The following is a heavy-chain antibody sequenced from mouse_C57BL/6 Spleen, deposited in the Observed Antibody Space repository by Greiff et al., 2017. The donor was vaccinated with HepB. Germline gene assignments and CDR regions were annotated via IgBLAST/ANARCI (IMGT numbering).Heavy chain of an antibody. Sequence: QVQLQQPGAELVMPGASVKLSCKASGYTFTSYWMHWVKQRPGQGLEWIGEIDPSDSYTNYNQKFKGKSTLTVDKSSSTAYMQLSSLTSEDSAVYYCARSEGNYLYFDYWGQGTTLTVSS. CDR1: GYTFTSYW. J-gene: IGHJ2*01. D-gene: IGHD2-1*01. V-gene: IGHV1-69*01. CDR2: IDPSDSYT. CDR3: ARSEGNYLYFDY.